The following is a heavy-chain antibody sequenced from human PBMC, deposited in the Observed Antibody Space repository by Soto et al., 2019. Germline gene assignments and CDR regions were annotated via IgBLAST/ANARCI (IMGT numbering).Heavy chain of an antibody. CDR1: GFTFSSYD. D-gene: IGHD6-13*01. CDR2: IGTAGDT. CDR3: ARGGIAAAGIGAFDI. J-gene: IGHJ3*02. Sequence: GGSLRLSCAASGFTFSSYDMHWVRQATGKGLEWVSAIGTAGDTYYPGSVKGRFTISRENAKNSLYLQMNSLRAGDTVVYYCARGGIAAAGIGAFDIWGQGTMVTVSS. V-gene: IGHV3-13*01.